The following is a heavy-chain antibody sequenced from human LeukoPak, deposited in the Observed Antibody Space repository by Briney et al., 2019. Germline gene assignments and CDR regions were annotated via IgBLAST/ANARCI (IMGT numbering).Heavy chain of an antibody. CDR1: GYSISSGYY. CDR2: IYHSGST. Sequence: SETLSLTCAVSGYSISSGYYWGWIRQPPGKGLEWIGSIYHSGSTYYNPSLKSRVTISVDTSKNQFSLKLSSVTAAGSAVYYCARGGSRVGDPYNWFDPWGQGTLVTVSS. J-gene: IGHJ5*02. D-gene: IGHD1-26*01. CDR3: ARGGSRVGDPYNWFDP. V-gene: IGHV4-38-2*01.